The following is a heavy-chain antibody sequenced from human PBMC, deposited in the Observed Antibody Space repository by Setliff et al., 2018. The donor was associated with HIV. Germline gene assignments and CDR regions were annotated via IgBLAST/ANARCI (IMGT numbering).Heavy chain of an antibody. V-gene: IGHV4-34*01. CDR2: ISQSGTT. CDR3: ARGKGGIDGPVEFDN. CDR1: GGSFSGYS. J-gene: IGHJ4*02. D-gene: IGHD1-1*01. Sequence: SETLSLTCVVSGGSFSGYSWSWIRQSPGKGLEWIGEISQSGTTHYNPSLKRRVTISEDTSKSQLSMKLTSVAAADAAIYYCARGKGGIDGPVEFDNWGQGTPVTVSS.